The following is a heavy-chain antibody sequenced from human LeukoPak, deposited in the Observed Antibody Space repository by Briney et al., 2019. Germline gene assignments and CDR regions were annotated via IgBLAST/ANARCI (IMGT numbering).Heavy chain of an antibody. Sequence: SETLSPTCAVYGGSFSGYYWSWIRQPPGKGLEWIGEINHSGSTNYNPSLKSRVTISVDTSKNQFSLKLSSVTAADTAVYYCARGPRRYCSGGSCPTGYWFDPWGQGTLVTVSS. CDR3: ARGPRRYCSGGSCPTGYWFDP. D-gene: IGHD2-15*01. CDR1: GGSFSGYY. V-gene: IGHV4-34*01. CDR2: INHSGST. J-gene: IGHJ5*02.